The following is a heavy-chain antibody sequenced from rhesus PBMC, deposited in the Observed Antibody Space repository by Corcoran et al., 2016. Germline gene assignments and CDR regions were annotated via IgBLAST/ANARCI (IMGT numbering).Heavy chain of an antibody. CDR2: ISRGGST. CDR3: ATGYYGWNDVSYGLDS. V-gene: IGHV3-103*01. Sequence: EVQLVESGGGLAKPGGSLRLSCAASGFTFSSYAMHAVRQAPGNGEEWVSSISRGGSTYYDDTENGRFTISRDNSKNTLSLQMNSLRAEDTAVYYCATGYYGWNDVSYGLDSWGQGVVVTVSS. CDR1: GFTFSSYA. D-gene: IGHD1-14*01. J-gene: IGHJ6*01.